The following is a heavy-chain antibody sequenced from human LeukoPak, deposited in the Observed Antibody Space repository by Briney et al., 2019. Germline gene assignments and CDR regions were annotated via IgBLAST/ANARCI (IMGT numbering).Heavy chain of an antibody. J-gene: IGHJ4*02. CDR3: ARDKSSSWYGGVDH. D-gene: IGHD6-13*01. CDR1: GYTFTGYY. CDR2: IDPNSGGT. V-gene: IGHV1-2*02. Sequence: ASVKVSCKASGYTFTGYYILWVRQAPGQGLEWMGWIDPNSGGTDYAQKFQGRVTVTRDTSISTAYMELSRLRSDDTAVYYCARDKSSSWYGGVDHWGQGTLVTVSS.